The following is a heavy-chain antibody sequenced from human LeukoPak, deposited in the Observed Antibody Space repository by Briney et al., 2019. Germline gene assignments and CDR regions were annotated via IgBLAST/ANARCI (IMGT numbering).Heavy chain of an antibody. CDR1: EFTLTINE. CDR3: ARGPSIAARYDAFDI. Sequence: GGSLRLSCPAFEFTLTINELNGVGGAPGKGLEWVSYISSSGNTISYADSVKGRFTISRDNAKNSLYLQVISLRAEDTAVYYCARGPSIAARYDAFDIWGQGTMVTVSS. CDR2: ISSSGNTI. V-gene: IGHV3-48*03. J-gene: IGHJ3*02. D-gene: IGHD6-6*01.